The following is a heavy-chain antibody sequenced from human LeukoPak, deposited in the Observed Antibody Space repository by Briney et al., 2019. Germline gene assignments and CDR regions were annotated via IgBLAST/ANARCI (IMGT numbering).Heavy chain of an antibody. Sequence: PGGSLRLSCAASGFTFSSYEFNWVRQAPGKGLEWVSGISGSGGSTYYADSVKGRFTISRDNSKNTLNLQMNSLRAEDTALYHCAKIRLYYDSSGYLEYIDYWGQGTLVTVSS. CDR1: GFTFSSYE. J-gene: IGHJ4*02. CDR2: ISGSGGST. D-gene: IGHD3-22*01. V-gene: IGHV3-23*01. CDR3: AKIRLYYDSSGYLEYIDY.